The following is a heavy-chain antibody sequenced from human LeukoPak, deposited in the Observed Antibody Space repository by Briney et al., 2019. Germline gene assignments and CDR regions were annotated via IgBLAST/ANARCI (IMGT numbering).Heavy chain of an antibody. D-gene: IGHD6-19*01. Sequence: GGSLRLSCAASGFTFSRYWMHWVRQAPGKGLVWVALINSDGSGTTYADSVKGRFTISRDNSKNTVYLQMTSLRTEDTAVYYCAKDQIGWAPGYVSGPLDQWGQGTLVTVSS. CDR3: AKDQIGWAPGYVSGPLDQ. J-gene: IGHJ4*02. V-gene: IGHV3-74*01. CDR1: GFTFSRYW. CDR2: INSDGSGT.